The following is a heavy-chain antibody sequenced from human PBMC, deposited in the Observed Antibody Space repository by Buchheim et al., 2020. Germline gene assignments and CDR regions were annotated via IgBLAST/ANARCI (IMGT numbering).Heavy chain of an antibody. J-gene: IGHJ6*02. CDR1: GFTFRSYV. V-gene: IGHV3-30-3*01. Sequence: QVQLVESGGGVVQPGRSLRLSCAASGFTFRSYVMHWVRQAPGKGLEWVAVISYDGSNKYFADSVKGRFTISRDNSKNTLYLQMNSLRTEETAVYYCARAVTAAGKKVYQYGIDVWGHGTT. CDR3: ARAVTAAGKKVYQYGIDV. D-gene: IGHD6-13*01. CDR2: ISYDGSNK.